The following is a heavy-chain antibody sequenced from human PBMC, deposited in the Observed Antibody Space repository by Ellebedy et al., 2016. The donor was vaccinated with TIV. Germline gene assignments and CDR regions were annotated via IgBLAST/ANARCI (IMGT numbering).Heavy chain of an antibody. CDR2: ISYDGSNK. D-gene: IGHD3-22*01. CDR3: ARALRSGDSSGYYPFFDY. CDR1: GFTFSSYA. V-gene: IGHV3-30-3*01. Sequence: GGSLRLXXAASGFTFSSYAMHWVRQAPGKGLEWVAVISYDGSNKYYADSVKGRFTISRDNSKNTLYLQMNSLRAEDTAVYYCARALRSGDSSGYYPFFDYWGQGTLVTVSS. J-gene: IGHJ4*02.